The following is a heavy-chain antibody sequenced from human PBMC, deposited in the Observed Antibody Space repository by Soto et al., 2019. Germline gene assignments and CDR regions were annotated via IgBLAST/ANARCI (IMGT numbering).Heavy chain of an antibody. CDR3: TRVPPDYTYGPDF. Sequence: QVQLQESGPGLVKPSGTLSLTCHVSGSSMSDYYWSWIRQSPGKGLEWVGYIYHTGTTNYNPSLKRRVTMSIDTSSNQFSLRVRSVTAADTAVYFCTRVPPDYTYGPDFWGQGTLVSGPS. J-gene: IGHJ4*02. D-gene: IGHD5-18*01. CDR1: GSSMSDYY. V-gene: IGHV4-59*01. CDR2: IYHTGTT.